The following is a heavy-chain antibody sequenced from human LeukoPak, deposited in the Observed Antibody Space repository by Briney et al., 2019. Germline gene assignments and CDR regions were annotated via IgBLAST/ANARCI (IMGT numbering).Heavy chain of an antibody. J-gene: IGHJ5*02. D-gene: IGHD4-11*01. CDR1: GFTFSSYS. Sequence: GGSLRLSCAASGFTFSSYSMNWVRQAPGKGLEWVSSISSSSSYIYYADSVKGRFTISRDNAKNSLYLQVNSLRAEDTAVYYCAREHTVTHTNWFDPWGQGTLVTVSS. CDR2: ISSSSSYI. CDR3: AREHTVTHTNWFDP. V-gene: IGHV3-21*01.